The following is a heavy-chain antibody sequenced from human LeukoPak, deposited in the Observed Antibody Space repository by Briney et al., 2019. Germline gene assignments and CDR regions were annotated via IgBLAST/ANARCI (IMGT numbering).Heavy chain of an antibody. J-gene: IGHJ4*02. CDR1: GYTFTSYD. CDR3: ARDPGWFGDSFDY. V-gene: IGHV1-46*01. CDR2: INPSGGST. D-gene: IGHD3-10*01. Sequence: GASVKVSCKASGYTFTSYDINWVRQATGQGLEWMGIINPSGGSTSYAQKFQGRVTITTDESTSTAYMELSSLRSEDTAVYYCARDPGWFGDSFDYWGQGTLVTVSS.